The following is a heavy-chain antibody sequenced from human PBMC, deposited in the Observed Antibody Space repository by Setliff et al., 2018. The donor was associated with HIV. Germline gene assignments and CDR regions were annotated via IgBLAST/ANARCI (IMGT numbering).Heavy chain of an antibody. CDR2: IIPILDVP. D-gene: IGHD3-22*01. CDR1: GGTFTSPG. J-gene: IGHJ4*02. Sequence: GASVKVSCKASGGTFTSPGLNWVRQAPGQGLEWMGGIIPILDVPNYAQKFKGRVTITADKSTSTVHMELSSLRSEDTAVYYCARGRHFDSSGTSNYWGQGTLVTVS. V-gene: IGHV1-69*10. CDR3: ARGRHFDSSGTSNY.